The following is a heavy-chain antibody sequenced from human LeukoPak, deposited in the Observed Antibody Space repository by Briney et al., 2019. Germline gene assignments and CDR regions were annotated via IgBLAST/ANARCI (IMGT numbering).Heavy chain of an antibody. CDR2: ISSSGSTI. J-gene: IGHJ3*02. CDR1: GFTFSDYY. CDR3: AKDPSYYGSGSYLDAFDI. V-gene: IGHV3-11*04. D-gene: IGHD3-10*01. Sequence: GGSLRLSCAASGFTFSDYYMSWIRQAPEKGLEWVSYISSSGSTIYYADSVKGRFTISRDNAKNSLYLQMNSLRAEDTAVYYCAKDPSYYGSGSYLDAFDIWGQGTMVTVSS.